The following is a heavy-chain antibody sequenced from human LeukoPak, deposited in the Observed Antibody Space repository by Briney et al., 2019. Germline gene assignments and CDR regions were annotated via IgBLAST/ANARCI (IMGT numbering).Heavy chain of an antibody. CDR3: AKDHERYCSSTSCCPWFDP. V-gene: IGHV3-30*18. J-gene: IGHJ5*02. D-gene: IGHD2-2*01. Sequence: GGSLRLSCAASGFTFSSYGMHWVRQAPGKGLEWVAVISYDGSNKYYADSVKGRFTISRDSSKNTLYLQMNSLRAEDTAVYYCAKDHERYCSSTSCCPWFDPWGQGTLVTVSS. CDR1: GFTFSSYG. CDR2: ISYDGSNK.